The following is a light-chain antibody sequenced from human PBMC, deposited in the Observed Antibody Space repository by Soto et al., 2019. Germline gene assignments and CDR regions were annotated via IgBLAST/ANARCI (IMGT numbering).Light chain of an antibody. CDR3: SSYTTIRVV. CDR1: SSDVGGYNY. CDR2: EVS. Sequence: QSVLTQPASVSGSPGQSITISRTGTSSDVGGYNYVSWYQQHPGKAPKLMIYEVSNRPSGVSNRFSGSKSGNTASLTISGLQAEDEADYYCSSYTTIRVVFGGGTKLTVL. V-gene: IGLV2-14*01. J-gene: IGLJ2*01.